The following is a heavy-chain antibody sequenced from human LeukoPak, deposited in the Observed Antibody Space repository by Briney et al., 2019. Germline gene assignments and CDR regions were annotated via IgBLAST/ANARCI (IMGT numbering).Heavy chain of an antibody. CDR3: ARDETVAYGMDV. Sequence: GASLRPFWAVSGFSFTIYYMSWIRLAAGKGLEWVSYNSSSGSTIYDAYSVKGRFTISRDNAKNSLYLQMNSLRAEDTAVYYCARDETVAYGMDVWGQGTTVTVSS. D-gene: IGHD6-19*01. V-gene: IGHV3-11*01. J-gene: IGHJ6*02. CDR2: NSSSGSTI. CDR1: GFSFTIYY.